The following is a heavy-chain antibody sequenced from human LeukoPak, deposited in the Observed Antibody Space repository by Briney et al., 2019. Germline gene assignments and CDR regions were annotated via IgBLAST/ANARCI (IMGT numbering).Heavy chain of an antibody. CDR1: GYTFTGYY. D-gene: IGHD3-16*02. V-gene: IGHV1-2*02. Sequence: ASVKVSCKASGYTFTGYYMHWVRQAPGQGLEWMGWINPNSGGTNYAQKFQGRVTMTRDTSISTAYMELSRLRSDDTAVYYCARATYDYVWGSYRTFDYWGQGTLVSVSS. CDR2: INPNSGGT. CDR3: ARATYDYVWGSYRTFDY. J-gene: IGHJ4*02.